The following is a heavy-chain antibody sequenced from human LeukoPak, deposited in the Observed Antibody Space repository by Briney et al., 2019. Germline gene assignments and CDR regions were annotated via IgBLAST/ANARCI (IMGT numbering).Heavy chain of an antibody. D-gene: IGHD2-2*01. CDR3: ARESIVVVPAAIPYYYYYGMDV. CDR1: GDSVSSNSAA. V-gene: IGHV6-1*01. J-gene: IGHJ6*02. CDR2: TYYRSKWYN. Sequence: SQTHSLTCAISGDSVSSNSAAWNWVRQSPSRGLEWLGRTYYRSKWYNDYAVSVKSRITINPDTSKNQFSLQLNSVTPEDTAVYYCARESIVVVPAAIPYYYYYGMDVWGQGTTVTVSS.